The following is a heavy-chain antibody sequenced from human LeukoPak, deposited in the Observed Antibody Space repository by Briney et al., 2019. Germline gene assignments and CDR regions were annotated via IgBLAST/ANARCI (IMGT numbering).Heavy chain of an antibody. D-gene: IGHD3-16*01. CDR3: ARDLAYVLPDFDY. CDR1: GFTFSSYS. J-gene: IGHJ4*02. CDR2: IGGSGGTI. Sequence: GGSLRLSCSASGFTFSSYSMNWVRQAPGKGLEWVSYIGGSGGTIFYADSVKGRFTISRDNAKNSLYLQMNSLRAEVTAVYYCARDLAYVLPDFDYWGQGALVTVSS. V-gene: IGHV3-48*04.